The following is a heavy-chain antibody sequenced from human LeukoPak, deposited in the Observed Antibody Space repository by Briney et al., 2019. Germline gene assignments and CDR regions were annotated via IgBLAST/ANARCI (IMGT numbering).Heavy chain of an antibody. CDR2: ISDSGDNI. V-gene: IGHV3-11*04. Sequence: GGSLRLSCAASGFTFSDYYMNWIRQAPGKGLEWVSYISDSGDNIYYADSVKGRFSISRDNTKNSLYLQMNSLRAEDTAVYYCARGVTSDFWGQGTPVPVSS. J-gene: IGHJ4*02. D-gene: IGHD5/OR15-5a*01. CDR3: ARGVTSDF. CDR1: GFTFSDYY.